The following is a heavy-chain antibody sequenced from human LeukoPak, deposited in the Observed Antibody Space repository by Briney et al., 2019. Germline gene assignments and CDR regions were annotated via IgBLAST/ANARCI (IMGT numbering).Heavy chain of an antibody. D-gene: IGHD3-10*01. J-gene: IGHJ3*02. Sequence: GGSLRLSCAASGFTFSSYSMNWVRQAPGKGLEWVSSISSSSSYIYYADSVKGRFTISRDTAKNSLYLQMNGLGAEETAVYYCVRVRAGYYYGSGSYWVGAFDIGGQGTMVSVSS. CDR3: VRVRAGYYYGSGSYWVGAFDI. CDR1: GFTFSSYS. CDR2: ISSSSSYI. V-gene: IGHV3-21*01.